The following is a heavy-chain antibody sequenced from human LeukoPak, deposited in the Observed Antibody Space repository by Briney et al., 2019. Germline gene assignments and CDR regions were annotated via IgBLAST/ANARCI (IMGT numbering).Heavy chain of an antibody. CDR1: GGSFSGYY. Sequence: SETLSLTCAVYGGSFSGYYWGWIRQPPGKGLEWIGGIYYSGSTYYNPSLKSRVTISVDTSKNQFSLKLSSVTAADTAVYYCARVNLGSSWPHFDYWGQGTLVTVSS. J-gene: IGHJ4*02. CDR2: IYYSGST. V-gene: IGHV4-34*01. D-gene: IGHD6-13*01. CDR3: ARVNLGSSWPHFDY.